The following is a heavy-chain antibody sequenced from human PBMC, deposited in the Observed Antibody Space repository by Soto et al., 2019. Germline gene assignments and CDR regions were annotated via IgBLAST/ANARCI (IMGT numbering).Heavy chain of an antibody. J-gene: IGHJ4*02. D-gene: IGHD1-7*01. CDR1: GSIFSGYG. CDR3: ASDGIGGTAFRGFSHY. Sequence: QEHLVESGGGVVQPGRSLRLSCAASGSIFSGYGMHWVRQAPGKGLEWVAVIWYDGSNKYYADSVKGRFTISRDNSKNMLYLQMDSLIAEDTAVYYCASDGIGGTAFRGFSHYWGQGTLVTVSS. V-gene: IGHV3-33*01. CDR2: IWYDGSNK.